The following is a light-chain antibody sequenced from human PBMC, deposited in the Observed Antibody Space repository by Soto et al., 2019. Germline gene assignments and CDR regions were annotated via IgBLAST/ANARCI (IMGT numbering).Light chain of an antibody. J-gene: IGLJ1*01. Sequence: SVLAQPPSVSNAPRQRVTISCSGSNSNIGSNVVNWYQHLPGKAPKLLIYYNDRLSSGVSARFSGSKSGTSASLSISRLQSEDEADYFCAVLDDSLYRHVFGTGTKVTVL. CDR3: AVLDDSLYRHV. CDR1: NSNIGSNV. V-gene: IGLV1-36*01. CDR2: YND.